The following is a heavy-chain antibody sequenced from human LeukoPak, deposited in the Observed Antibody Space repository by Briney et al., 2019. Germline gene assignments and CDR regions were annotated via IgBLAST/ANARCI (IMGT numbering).Heavy chain of an antibody. J-gene: IGHJ4*02. Sequence: SSEALSLTCAVSGGSVSSGSYYWDWIRQSPGTGLEWVGTIYYSGSTYYNPSLKSRMSISVDTSKNHFSLSLTSVTAADTAVYFGARRLDYYDGNFDYWGQGTLVTVSS. CDR3: ARRLDYYDGNFDY. CDR1: GGSVSSGSYY. CDR2: IYYSGST. D-gene: IGHD3-16*01. V-gene: IGHV4-39*02.